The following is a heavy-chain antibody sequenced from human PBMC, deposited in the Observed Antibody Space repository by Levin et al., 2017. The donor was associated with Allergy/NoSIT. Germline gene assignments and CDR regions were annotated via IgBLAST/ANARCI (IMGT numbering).Heavy chain of an antibody. D-gene: IGHD6-6*01. CDR1: GGSFSGYY. CDR3: ARVRIAARHFGLNWFDP. V-gene: IGHV4-34*01. CDR2: INHSGST. J-gene: IGHJ5*02. Sequence: SETLSLTCAVYGGSFSGYYWSWIRQPPGKGLEWIGEINHSGSTNYNPSLKSRVTISVDTSKNQFSLKLSSVTAADTAVYYCARVRIAARHFGLNWFDPWGQGTLVTVSS.